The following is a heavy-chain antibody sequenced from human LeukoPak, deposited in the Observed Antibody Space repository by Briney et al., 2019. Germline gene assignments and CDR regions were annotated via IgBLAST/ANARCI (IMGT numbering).Heavy chain of an antibody. J-gene: IGHJ4*02. D-gene: IGHD6-19*01. Sequence: PGGSLRLSCAASGFTFSSYGMHWVRQAPGKGLEWVAVIWYDGSNKYYADSVKGRFTISRDNSKNTLYLQMNSLRAEDTAVYYCARYSSSGWYPPNFDYWGQGTMVTVSS. CDR2: IWYDGSNK. CDR3: ARYSSSGWYPPNFDY. CDR1: GFTFSSYG. V-gene: IGHV3-33*01.